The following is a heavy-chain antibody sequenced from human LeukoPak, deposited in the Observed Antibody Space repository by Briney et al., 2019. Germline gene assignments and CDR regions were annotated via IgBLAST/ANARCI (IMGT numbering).Heavy chain of an antibody. D-gene: IGHD5-18*01. CDR3: ARDFGYSYGGAFDY. CDR2: INPNRGGT. J-gene: IGHJ4*02. V-gene: IGHV1-2*02. Sequence: GASVKVSCKASGYTFTGYYMHWVRQARGQGIEGMGWINPNRGGTNYAQKLQGRVTMTRDTSISRAYMEVSRLRSDDTAVYYCARDFGYSYGGAFDYWGQGTLVTVSS. CDR1: GYTFTGYY.